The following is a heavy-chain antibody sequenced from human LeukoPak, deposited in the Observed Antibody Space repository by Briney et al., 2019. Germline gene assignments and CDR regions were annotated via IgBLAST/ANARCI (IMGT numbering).Heavy chain of an antibody. CDR2: ISTSSLYI. D-gene: IGHD4-17*01. CDR1: GFTFSSYR. CDR3: AREGGDYVDFNY. V-gene: IGHV3-21*01. J-gene: IGHJ4*02. Sequence: GESLKISCAASGFTFSSYRMNWVRQAPGKGLEWVSSISTSSLYIYYADSVKGRFTISRDNAKNSLYLQMNSLRAEDTAVYYCAREGGDYVDFNYWGQGTLVTVSS.